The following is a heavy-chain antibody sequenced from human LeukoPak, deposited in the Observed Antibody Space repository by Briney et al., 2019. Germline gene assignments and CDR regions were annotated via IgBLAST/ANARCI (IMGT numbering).Heavy chain of an antibody. D-gene: IGHD1-26*01. Sequence: PGESLRLPCSTSGFTFSSYEMNWVRQAPGKGLEWISYITTSGTSTYYADSVKGRFTISRDNGKTALSLQMNSLRAEDTAVYYCVVHSATSCYWGQGTLVTVSS. CDR2: ITTSGTST. V-gene: IGHV3-48*03. CDR3: VVHSATSCY. CDR1: GFTFSSYE. J-gene: IGHJ4*02.